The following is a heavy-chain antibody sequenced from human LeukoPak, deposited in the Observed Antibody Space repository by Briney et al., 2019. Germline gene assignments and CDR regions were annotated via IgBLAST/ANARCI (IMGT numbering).Heavy chain of an antibody. J-gene: IGHJ4*02. CDR3: ARGSGLFGAADY. D-gene: IGHD3-10*02. Sequence: SETLSLTCAVYGGSFSGYYWSWIRQPPGKGLEWIGEINHSGSTNYNPSLKSRVTISVDTSKNQFSLKLSSVTAADTAVYYCARGSGLFGAADYWGLGTLVTVSS. CDR1: GGSFSGYY. V-gene: IGHV4-34*01. CDR2: INHSGST.